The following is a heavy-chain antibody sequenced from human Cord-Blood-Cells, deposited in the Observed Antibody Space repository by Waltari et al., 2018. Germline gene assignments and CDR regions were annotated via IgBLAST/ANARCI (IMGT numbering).Heavy chain of an antibody. CDR2: ISSSGSTI. Sequence: EVQLVESGGGLVQPGGSLRLSCAASGFTFSSYEMNWVRPAPGKGVEWVSYISSSGSTIYYADSVKGRFTISRDNAKNSLYLQMNSLRAEDTAVYYCARDSYYYYMDVWGKGTTVTVSS. V-gene: IGHV3-48*03. CDR1: GFTFSSYE. J-gene: IGHJ6*03. CDR3: ARDSYYYYMDV.